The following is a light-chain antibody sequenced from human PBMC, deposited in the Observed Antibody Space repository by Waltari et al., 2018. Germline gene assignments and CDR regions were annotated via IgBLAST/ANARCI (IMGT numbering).Light chain of an antibody. CDR1: QSVRRS. J-gene: IGKJ1*01. Sequence: EIVLTQSPGTLSLSPGARATLSGRASQSVRRSLAWYPQTPGQAPRLLIYGASNRAPGIPDRFSGSGSGTDFSLTISRLEPEDFGLYSCQHYVRLPATFGQGTKVEIK. V-gene: IGKV3-20*01. CDR2: GAS. CDR3: QHYVRLPAT.